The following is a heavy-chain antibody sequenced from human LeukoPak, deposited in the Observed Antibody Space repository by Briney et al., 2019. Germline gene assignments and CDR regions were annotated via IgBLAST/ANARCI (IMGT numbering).Heavy chain of an antibody. CDR1: GGSISSGSYY. D-gene: IGHD3-3*01. Sequence: PSQTLSLTCTVSGGSISSGSYYWSWIRQPAGKGLEWIGRIYTSGSTNYNPSLKSRVTISVDTSKNQFSLKLSSVTAADTAVYYCARGVLRFLEWLNRGDYFDYWGQGTLVTVSS. CDR3: ARGVLRFLEWLNRGDYFDY. J-gene: IGHJ4*02. V-gene: IGHV4-61*02. CDR2: IYTSGST.